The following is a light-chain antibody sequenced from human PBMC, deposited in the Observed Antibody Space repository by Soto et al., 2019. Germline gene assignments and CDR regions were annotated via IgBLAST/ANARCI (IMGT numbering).Light chain of an antibody. Sequence: DIVMTQSPLSLPVTPGEPSSISCRSSQSLLHITGETFLFWYLQKPGQSPQLLIYEVSTLVSGVPDRFSGSGSGTDFTLEISRLETDDVGIYYCMQSTQLPPTFGQGTRLEIK. CDR1: QSLLHITGETF. CDR3: MQSTQLPPT. J-gene: IGKJ5*01. V-gene: IGKV2D-29*02. CDR2: EVS.